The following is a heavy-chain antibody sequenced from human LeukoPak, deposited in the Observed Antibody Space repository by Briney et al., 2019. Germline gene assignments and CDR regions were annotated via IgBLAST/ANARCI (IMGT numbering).Heavy chain of an antibody. V-gene: IGHV1-8*01. J-gene: IGHJ5*02. CDR2: MSPNNGNT. D-gene: IGHD3-10*01. Sequence: ASVKVSCKASGFTFTSYDINWVRQASGQGLEWMGWMSPNNGNTGYAQNFQGRVTMTRDTSISTAYMELRGLRSEDTAVYYCVRDGEGVAISVNYWFDPWGQGTLVTVSS. CDR1: GFTFTSYD. CDR3: VRDGEGVAISVNYWFDP.